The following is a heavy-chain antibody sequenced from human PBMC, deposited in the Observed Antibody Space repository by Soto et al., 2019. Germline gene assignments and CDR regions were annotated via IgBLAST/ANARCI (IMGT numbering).Heavy chain of an antibody. V-gene: IGHV3-7*01. D-gene: IGHD3-22*01. CDR2: IKQDGSEK. J-gene: IGHJ3*02. Sequence: PGGSLRLSCAASGFTFSSYWMSWGLQAPWKGLEWVAIIKQDGSEKYYVDSVKGRFTISRDNAKNSLYLQMNSLRAEDTAVYYCARDSYFDDSSGYLDIWGQGTMVTVSS. CDR3: ARDSYFDDSSGYLDI. CDR1: GFTFSSYW.